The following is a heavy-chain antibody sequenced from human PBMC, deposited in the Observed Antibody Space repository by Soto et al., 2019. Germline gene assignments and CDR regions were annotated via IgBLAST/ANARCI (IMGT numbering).Heavy chain of an antibody. CDR1: GSPFGPFY. J-gene: IGHJ3*02. D-gene: IGHD2-2*01. Sequence: EVPLVESGGGLIQPGESLRLSCAASGSPFGPFYMHWVRQAPGKGLEWVSHINGDGTTTVYADSVKGRFTISRDNAKNTLYLQMTSLRAEDTAVYYCARDRGYPDSFDIWGQGTMVTVSS. CDR3: ARDRGYPDSFDI. V-gene: IGHV3-74*01. CDR2: INGDGTTT.